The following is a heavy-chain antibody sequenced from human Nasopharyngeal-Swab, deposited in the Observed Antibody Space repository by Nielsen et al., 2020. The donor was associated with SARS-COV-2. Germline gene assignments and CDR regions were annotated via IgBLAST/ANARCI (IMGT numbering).Heavy chain of an antibody. D-gene: IGHD5-24*01. Sequence: SGPTLVQPTETLTLTCTVSGFSLSNARMGVSWIRQPPGKALEWLAHIFSNDEKSYSTSLKSRLTISKDTSKSQVVLTMTNMDPVDTATYYCARIIRYQLPPPYYYGMDVWGQGTTVTVSS. CDR2: IFSNDEK. CDR1: GFSLSNARMG. CDR3: ARIIRYQLPPPYYYGMDV. V-gene: IGHV2-26*01. J-gene: IGHJ6*02.